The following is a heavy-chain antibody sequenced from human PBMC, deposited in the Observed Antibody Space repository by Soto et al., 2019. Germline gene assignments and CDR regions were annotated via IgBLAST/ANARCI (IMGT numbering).Heavy chain of an antibody. Sequence: PGGSLRLSCAVSGFIVSSKYMAWFRQAPGKGLEWVSVIYTGGSTHYADSARGRFTISRDSSKNTLHLQMNSLRAEDAAVYYCTTYTGYGMDVWGQGTTVTVSS. CDR2: IYTGGST. J-gene: IGHJ6*02. CDR3: TTYTGYGMDV. D-gene: IGHD3-16*01. CDR1: GFIVSSKY. V-gene: IGHV3-53*01.